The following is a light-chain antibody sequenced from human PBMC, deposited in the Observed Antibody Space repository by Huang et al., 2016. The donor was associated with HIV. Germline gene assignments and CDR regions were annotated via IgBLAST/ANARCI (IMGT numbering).Light chain of an antibody. Sequence: DIQMTQYPSSLSASVGDRVTITCRARQDIKNYLAWYQQKAGQVPKLLIYAASSLQSGVPSRFSGSVSGTDFTLSITSLQPEDVAIYYCQKYDSVPRTFGQGTKVDIK. CDR3: QKYDSVPRT. CDR2: AAS. CDR1: QDIKNY. V-gene: IGKV1-27*01. J-gene: IGKJ1*01.